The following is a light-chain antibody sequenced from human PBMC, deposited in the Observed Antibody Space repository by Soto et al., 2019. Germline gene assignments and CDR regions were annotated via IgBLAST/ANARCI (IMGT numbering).Light chain of an antibody. CDR3: HQFGSSPLDT. V-gene: IGKV3-20*01. CDR2: RAS. Sequence: EIVLTQSPGTLSLSPGERATLSCRASQTISSSFLAWYQQKPGQAPRLLIYRASRRSPGIPDRISGSGSWTDFILTISRLEPEDFAVYYCHQFGSSPLDTFGPGTKVEIK. CDR1: QTISSSF. J-gene: IGKJ3*01.